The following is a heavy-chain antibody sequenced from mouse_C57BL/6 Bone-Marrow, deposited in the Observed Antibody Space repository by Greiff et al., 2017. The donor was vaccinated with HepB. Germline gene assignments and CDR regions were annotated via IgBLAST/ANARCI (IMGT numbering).Heavy chain of an antibody. CDR3: EMSWRVDYYAMVY. Sequence: DVKLVESGGGLVKPGGSLKLSCAASGFTFSDYGMHWVRQAPEKGLEWVAYISSGSSTIYYADTVKGRFTITRDNAKNTLFLQMTSLRSEDTAMYYCEMSWRVDYYAMVYWGRGTSVTVSS. V-gene: IGHV5-17*01. CDR2: ISSGSSTI. J-gene: IGHJ4*01. CDR1: GFTFSDYG. D-gene: IGHD1-1*02.